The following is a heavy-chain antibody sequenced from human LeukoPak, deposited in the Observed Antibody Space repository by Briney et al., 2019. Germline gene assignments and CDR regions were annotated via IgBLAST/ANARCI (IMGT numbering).Heavy chain of an antibody. V-gene: IGHV1-2*02. J-gene: IGHJ6*03. Sequence: ASVKVSCKASGYTFTGYYMHWVRQAPGQGLEWMGWINPNSGGTNYAQKFQGRVTMTRDTSISTAYMELSRLRSDDTAVYYCARYTLRATYMDVWGKGTTVTVSS. D-gene: IGHD2-2*02. CDR1: GYTFTGYY. CDR3: ARYTLRATYMDV. CDR2: INPNSGGT.